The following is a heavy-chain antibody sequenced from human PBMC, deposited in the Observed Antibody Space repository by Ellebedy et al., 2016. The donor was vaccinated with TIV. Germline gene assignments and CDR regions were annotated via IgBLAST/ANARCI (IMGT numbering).Heavy chain of an antibody. CDR2: ISAYNGNT. CDR1: GYTFTSYA. D-gene: IGHD3-16*01. J-gene: IGHJ3*02. V-gene: IGHV1-18*01. CDR3: ARDTYDYVWGSYTDAFDI. Sequence: ASVKVSCKASGYTFTSYAMHWVRQAPGQRLEWMGWISAYNGNTNYAQKLQGRVTMTTDTSTSTAYMELRSLRSDDTAVYYCARDTYDYVWGSYTDAFDIWGQGTMVTVSS.